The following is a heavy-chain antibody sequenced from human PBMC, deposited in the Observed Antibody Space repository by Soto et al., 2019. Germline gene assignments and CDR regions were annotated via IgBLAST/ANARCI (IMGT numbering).Heavy chain of an antibody. Sequence: ASVKVSCKASGGTFSSYAISWVRQAPGQRLEWMGWINAGNGNTKYSQKFQGRVTITRDTPASTAYMELTSLRSEDTAVYYCARELQGLYYFDYWGQGTLVTVSS. V-gene: IGHV1-3*01. CDR2: INAGNGNT. CDR1: GGTFSSYA. J-gene: IGHJ4*02. D-gene: IGHD2-15*01. CDR3: ARELQGLYYFDY.